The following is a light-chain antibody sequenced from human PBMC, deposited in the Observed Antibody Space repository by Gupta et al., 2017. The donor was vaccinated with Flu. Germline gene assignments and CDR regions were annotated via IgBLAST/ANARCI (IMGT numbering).Light chain of an antibody. CDR3: QQYGNSPRFA. V-gene: IGKV3-20*01. Sequence: VLTPPPGTLPLSPGERATLSCRASQSVDSSSLAWYQQKPGQAPRLLMFGTSRRATGIPDRFSGSGSGTDFTLIISRLEPEDFAVYYCQQYGNSPRFAFGPGTKVEIK. CDR2: GTS. CDR1: QSVDSSS. J-gene: IGKJ3*01.